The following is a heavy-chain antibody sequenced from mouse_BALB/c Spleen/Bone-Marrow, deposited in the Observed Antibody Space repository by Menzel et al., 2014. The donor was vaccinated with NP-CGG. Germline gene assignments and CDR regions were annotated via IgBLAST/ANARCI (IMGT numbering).Heavy chain of an antibody. J-gene: IGHJ4*01. CDR1: GYAFTNYL. CDR2: INPGSGGT. Sequence: QVQLKESGAELVRPGTSVKVSCKASGYAFTNYLIEWVKQGPGQGLEWIGVINPGSGGTNYNEKFKGKATLTADKSSSTAYMQLSSLTSDDSAVYFCARWDYAMDYWGQGTSVTVSS. CDR3: ARWDYAMDY. V-gene: IGHV1-54*01.